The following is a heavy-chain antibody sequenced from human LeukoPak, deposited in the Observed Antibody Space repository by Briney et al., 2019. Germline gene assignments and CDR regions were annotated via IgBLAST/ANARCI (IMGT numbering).Heavy chain of an antibody. CDR2: IYSGGDT. J-gene: IGHJ5*02. Sequence: GGSLRLSCAASGFTVSSSYMSWVRQAPGKGLEWVSVIYSGGDTYYAESVKGRFTISRDNSKNTLYLQMNSLRAEDTAVYYCARDARGGYVLGSWGQGTLVTVSS. CDR1: GFTVSSSY. CDR3: ARDARGGYVLGS. V-gene: IGHV3-53*01. D-gene: IGHD5-12*01.